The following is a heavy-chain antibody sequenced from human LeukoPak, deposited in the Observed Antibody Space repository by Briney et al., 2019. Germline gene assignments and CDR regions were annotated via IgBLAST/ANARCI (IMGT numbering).Heavy chain of an antibody. CDR3: ARVKKRSYSYYYGMDV. D-gene: IGHD1-26*01. CDR1: GFTFSSYS. Sequence: GGSLRLSCAASGFTFSSYSMNWVHQAPGKGLEWVSSISSSSSYIYYADSVKGRFTISRDNAKNSLYLQMNSLRAEDTAVYYCARVKKRSYSYYYGMDVWGQGTTVTVSS. J-gene: IGHJ6*02. V-gene: IGHV3-21*01. CDR2: ISSSSSYI.